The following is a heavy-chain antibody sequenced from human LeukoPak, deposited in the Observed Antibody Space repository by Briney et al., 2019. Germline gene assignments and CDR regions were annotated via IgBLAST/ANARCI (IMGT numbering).Heavy chain of an antibody. Sequence: SETLSLTCTVSGGSITSYYWSWIRQPPGKGLEWIGHFYYTGSTNYNPSLKSRVTISVDTSKNQFSLKLSSVTAADTAVYYCARATWLPVGLYYYDSSGYYYYFDYWGQGTLVTVSS. D-gene: IGHD3-22*01. CDR1: GGSITSYY. CDR2: FYYTGST. CDR3: ARATWLPVGLYYYDSSGYYYYFDY. J-gene: IGHJ4*02. V-gene: IGHV4-59*01.